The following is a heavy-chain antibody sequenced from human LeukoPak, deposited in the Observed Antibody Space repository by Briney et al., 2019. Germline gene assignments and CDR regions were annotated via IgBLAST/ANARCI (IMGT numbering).Heavy chain of an antibody. CDR2: ISYDGSNK. Sequence: GGSLRLSCAASGLTFSTYGMHWVRQAPGKGLEWVAVISYDGSNKYYADSVKGRFTISRDNSKNTLFLQMNSLRADDTSVYYCAKGGGSGTYYEYFGPWGQGTLVTVSS. V-gene: IGHV3-30*18. CDR1: GLTFSTYG. D-gene: IGHD1-26*01. CDR3: AKGGGSGTYYEYFGP. J-gene: IGHJ5*02.